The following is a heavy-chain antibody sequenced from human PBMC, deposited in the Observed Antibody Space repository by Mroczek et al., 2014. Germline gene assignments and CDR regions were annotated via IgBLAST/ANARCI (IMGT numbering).Heavy chain of an antibody. CDR1: GGSISSGDYY. Sequence: QVQLVQSGPGLVKPSQTLSLTCTVSGGSISSGDYYWSWIRQPPGKGLEWIGYIYYSGSTYYNPSLKSRVTISVDTSKNQFSLKLSSVTAADTAVYYCARDEGGEYSSSRPFDYWGQGTLVTVSS. J-gene: IGHJ4*02. D-gene: IGHD6-6*01. CDR2: IYYSGST. CDR3: ARDEGGEYSSSRPFDY. V-gene: IGHV4-30-4*01.